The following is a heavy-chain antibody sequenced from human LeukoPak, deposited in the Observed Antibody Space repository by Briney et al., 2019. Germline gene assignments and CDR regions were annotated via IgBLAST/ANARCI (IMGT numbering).Heavy chain of an antibody. CDR1: GGTFSSYA. CDR2: IIPIFGTA. CDR3: ARVSGYSYGNFDY. V-gene: IGHV1-69*13. D-gene: IGHD5-18*01. J-gene: IGHJ4*02. Sequence: SVKVSCKASGGTFSSYAISWVRQAPGQGLEWMGGIIPIFGTANYAQKFQGRVTITADESTSTAYMELSSLRSEDTAAYYCARVSGYSYGNFDYWGQGTLVTVSS.